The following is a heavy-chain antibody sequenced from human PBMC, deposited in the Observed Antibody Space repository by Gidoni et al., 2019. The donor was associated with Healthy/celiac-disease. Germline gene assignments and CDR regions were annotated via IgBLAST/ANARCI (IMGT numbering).Heavy chain of an antibody. CDR1: GGSISSSSYY. J-gene: IGHJ6*02. D-gene: IGHD3-3*01. Sequence: QLQLQESGPGLVKPSETLSLTCTVSGGSISSSSYYWGWIRQPPGKGLEWIGSIYYSGSTYYNPSLKSRVTISVDTSKNQFSLKLSSVTAADTAVYYCARDQLRWGMDVWGQGTTVTVSS. CDR2: IYYSGST. V-gene: IGHV4-39*07. CDR3: ARDQLRWGMDV.